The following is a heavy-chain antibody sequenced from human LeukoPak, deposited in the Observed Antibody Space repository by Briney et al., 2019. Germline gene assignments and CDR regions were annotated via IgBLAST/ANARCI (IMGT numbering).Heavy chain of an antibody. V-gene: IGHV4-59*01. CDR2: IYYSGST. Sequence: SETLSLTCTVSGGSISSYYWSWIRQPPGKGLEWIGYIYYSGSTNYNPSLKSRVTISVDTSKNQFSLKLSSVTAADTAVYYCARGLVVTYWGQGTLVTVSS. CDR1: GGSISSYY. CDR3: ARGLVVTY. D-gene: IGHD2-15*01. J-gene: IGHJ4*02.